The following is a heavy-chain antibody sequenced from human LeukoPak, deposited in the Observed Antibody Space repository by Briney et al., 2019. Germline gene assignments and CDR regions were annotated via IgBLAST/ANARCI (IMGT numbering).Heavy chain of an antibody. CDR2: IYSGGST. V-gene: IGHV3-53*01. J-gene: IGHJ6*03. CDR1: GFTFSSYA. CDR3: ASSATTHYYYYYYMDV. D-gene: IGHD5-12*01. Sequence: GGSLRLSCAASGFTFSSYAMSWVRQAPGKGLEWVSVIYSGGSTYYADSVKGRFTISRDNSKNTLYLQMNSLRAEDTAVYYCASSATTHYYYYYYMDVWGKGTTVTVSS.